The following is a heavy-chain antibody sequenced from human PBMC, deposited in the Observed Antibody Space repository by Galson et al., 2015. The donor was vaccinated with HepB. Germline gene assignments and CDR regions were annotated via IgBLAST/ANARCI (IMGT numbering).Heavy chain of an antibody. CDR2: INTNTGNP. V-gene: IGHV7-4-1*02. D-gene: IGHD3-22*01. J-gene: IGHJ4*02. CDR1: GYTFSTYA. CDR3: ARGYYYDSRGYYPDDY. Sequence: SVKVSCKASGYTFSTYAMNWVRQAPGQGLEWMGWINTNTGNPTYAQGFTGRFVFSLDTSVSTAYLQISSLKAEDTAVYYCARGYYYDSRGYYPDDYWGQGTLVTVSS.